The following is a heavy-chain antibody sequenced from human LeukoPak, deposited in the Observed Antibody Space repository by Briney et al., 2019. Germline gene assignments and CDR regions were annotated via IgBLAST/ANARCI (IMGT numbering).Heavy chain of an antibody. D-gene: IGHD6-13*01. V-gene: IGHV4-39*07. CDR2: MYQSGST. Sequence: SETLSLTCTVSGGSISSSSYYWGWIRQPPGKGLEWIGSMYQSGSTYYNPSLKSRVTISVDTSKNKFSLKLSSVTAADTAVYYCARLIPAAGFEYWGQGTLVTVSS. J-gene: IGHJ4*02. CDR3: ARLIPAAGFEY. CDR1: GGSISSSSYY.